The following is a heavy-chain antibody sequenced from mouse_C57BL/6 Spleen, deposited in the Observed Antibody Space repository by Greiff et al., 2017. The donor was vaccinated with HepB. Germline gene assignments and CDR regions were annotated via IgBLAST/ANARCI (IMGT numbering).Heavy chain of an antibody. V-gene: IGHV5-17*01. CDR2: ISSGSSTI. Sequence: EVQLVESGGGLVKPGGSLKLSCAASGFTFSDYGMHWVRQAPEKGLEWVAYISSGSSTIYYADTVKGRFTISRDNAKNTLFLQMTSLRSEDTAMYYCARNGYYYGSSPPWFAYWGQGTLVTVSA. CDR1: GFTFSDYG. CDR3: ARNGYYYGSSPPWFAY. J-gene: IGHJ3*01. D-gene: IGHD1-1*01.